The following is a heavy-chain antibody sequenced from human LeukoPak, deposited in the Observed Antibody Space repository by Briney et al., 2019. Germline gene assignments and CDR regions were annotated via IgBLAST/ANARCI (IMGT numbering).Heavy chain of an antibody. V-gene: IGHV3-23*01. J-gene: IGHJ4*02. CDR2: ISGSGGST. D-gene: IGHD1-7*01. Sequence: GGSLRLSCAASQVTFSSYAMSWVRQAPGKGLEWVSAISGSGGSTYYADSMKGRFTISRDSSKNTLYLQMNSLRAEDTAVYYCAKGSLELTAVYFDYWGQGTLVTVSS. CDR1: QVTFSSYA. CDR3: AKGSLELTAVYFDY.